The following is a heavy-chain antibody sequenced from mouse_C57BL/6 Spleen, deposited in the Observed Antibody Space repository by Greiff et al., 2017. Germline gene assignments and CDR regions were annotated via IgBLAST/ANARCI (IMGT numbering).Heavy chain of an antibody. D-gene: IGHD3-1*01. CDR1: GFTFSDYG. V-gene: IGHV5-17*01. J-gene: IGHJ3*01. Sequence: EVKLVESGGGLVKPGGSLKLSCAASGFTFSDYGMHWVRQAPEKGLEWVAYISSGSSTIYYADTVTGRFTISSANAKNTLFLQMTSLRSEDTAMYYCAREGRRAWFAYWGQGTLVTVAA. CDR2: ISSGSSTI. CDR3: AREGRRAWFAY.